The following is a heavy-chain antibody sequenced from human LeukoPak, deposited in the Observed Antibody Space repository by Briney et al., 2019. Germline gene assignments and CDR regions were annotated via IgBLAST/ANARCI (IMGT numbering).Heavy chain of an antibody. V-gene: IGHV1-8*01. D-gene: IGHD7-27*01. J-gene: IGHJ4*02. CDR2: MSPNSGDT. CDR3: ARGPPNWGYDY. Sequence: VSVKVSCKASGYTFTSYDFNWVRQATGQRLEWMGWMSPNSGDTGYAQKFQDRVTMTRNTSISTAYMELSSLRSDDTAVYYCARGPPNWGYDYWGPGTLVTVSS. CDR1: GYTFTSYD.